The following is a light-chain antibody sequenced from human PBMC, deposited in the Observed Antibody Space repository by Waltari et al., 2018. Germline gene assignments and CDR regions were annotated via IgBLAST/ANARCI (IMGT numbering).Light chain of an antibody. Sequence: EIVLTQSPGTLSLSPGERATLSCRASQNIGRYLVWYQQKPGQAPRHLIYEASRRATGIPDRVSGSGSGTDFSLTISRLEPEDFAVYYCQNHERLPATFGQGTKVEIK. J-gene: IGKJ1*01. CDR1: QNIGRY. CDR3: QNHERLPAT. V-gene: IGKV3-20*01. CDR2: EAS.